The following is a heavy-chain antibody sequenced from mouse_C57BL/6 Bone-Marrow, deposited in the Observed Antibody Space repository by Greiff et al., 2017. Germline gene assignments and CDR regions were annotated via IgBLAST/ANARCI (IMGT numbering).Heavy chain of an antibody. Sequence: QVQLQQSGAELVRPGASVTLSCKASGYTFTDYEMHWVKQTPVHGLEWIGAIDPETGGTAYNQKFKGKAILTADKSSSTAYMELRSLTSEYSAVYYCTRAYYKAWFAYWGQGTLVTVSA. CDR1: GYTFTDYE. D-gene: IGHD2-12*01. V-gene: IGHV1-15*01. CDR3: TRAYYKAWFAY. CDR2: IDPETGGT. J-gene: IGHJ3*01.